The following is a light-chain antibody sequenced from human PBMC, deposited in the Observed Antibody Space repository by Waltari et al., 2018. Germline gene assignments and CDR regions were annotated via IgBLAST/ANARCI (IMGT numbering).Light chain of an antibody. V-gene: IGLV1-44*01. J-gene: IGLJ2*01. CDR2: STN. Sequence: QSVLTQPPSASGTPGQRVTISCSGSSSNIGSNTVNWYQQFPGTAPKLLIYSTNKRPSGVPDLFSGSKSGTSASLAISGLQSEDEADYYCASWDDSLKGGLFGGGTKLTVL. CDR3: ASWDDSLKGGL. CDR1: SSNIGSNT.